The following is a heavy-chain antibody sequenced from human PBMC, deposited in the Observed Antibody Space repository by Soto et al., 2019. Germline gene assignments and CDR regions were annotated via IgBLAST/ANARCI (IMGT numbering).Heavy chain of an antibody. CDR2: IIPILGIA. D-gene: IGHD2-15*01. J-gene: IGHJ6*02. Sequence: QVQLVQSGAEVKKPGSSVKVSCKASGGTFSSYTISWVRQAPGQGLEWMGRIIPILGIANYAQKFQGRVTITAYKSTSTAYMELSSLRSEDTAVYYCARGLVGHPYYYYGMDVWGQGNTVTVSS. CDR3: ARGLVGHPYYYYGMDV. CDR1: GGTFSSYT. V-gene: IGHV1-69*02.